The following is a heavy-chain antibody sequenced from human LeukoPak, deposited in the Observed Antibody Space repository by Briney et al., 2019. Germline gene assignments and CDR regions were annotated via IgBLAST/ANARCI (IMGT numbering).Heavy chain of an antibody. CDR3: ARGEGNVWGSYRQKKKFDY. CDR2: INHSGST. D-gene: IGHD3-16*02. CDR1: GGSISSSSYY. V-gene: IGHV4-39*07. Sequence: SETLSLTCTVSGGSISSSSYYWGWIRQPPGKGLEWIGEINHSGSTNYNPSLKSRVTISVDTSKNQFSLKLSSVTAADTAVYYCARGEGNVWGSYRQKKKFDYWGQGTLVTVSS. J-gene: IGHJ4*02.